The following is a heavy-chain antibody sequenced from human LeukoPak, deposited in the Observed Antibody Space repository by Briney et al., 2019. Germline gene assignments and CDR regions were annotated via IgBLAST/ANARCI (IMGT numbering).Heavy chain of an antibody. CDR3: ARAGLDSSGQHPHDY. Sequence: GGSLRLSCAASGFTVSSNYMSWVRQAPGKGLEWVSVIYSGGNTYYADSVKGRFTISRDKSKNMLYLQMNSLRAEDTAVYYYARAGLDSSGQHPHDYWGQGTLVTVSS. V-gene: IGHV3-66*02. D-gene: IGHD3-22*01. CDR1: GFTVSSNY. J-gene: IGHJ4*02. CDR2: IYSGGNT.